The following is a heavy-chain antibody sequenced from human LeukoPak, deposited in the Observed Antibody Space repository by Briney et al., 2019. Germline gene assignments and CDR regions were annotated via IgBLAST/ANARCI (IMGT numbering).Heavy chain of an antibody. V-gene: IGHV3-21*01. D-gene: IGHD3-16*02. CDR2: ISSSSSYI. CDR3: ARVLGELSLFGAFDI. CDR1: GFTFSSYS. J-gene: IGHJ3*02. Sequence: GGFLRLSCAASGFTFSSYSMNWVRQAPGKGLEWVSSISSSSSYIYYADSVKGRFTISRDNAKNSLYLQMNSLRAEDTAMYYCARVLGELSLFGAFDIWGQGTMVTVSS.